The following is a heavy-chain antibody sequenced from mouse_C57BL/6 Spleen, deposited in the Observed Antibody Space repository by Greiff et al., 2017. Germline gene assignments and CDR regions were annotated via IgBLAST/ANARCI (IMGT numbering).Heavy chain of an antibody. V-gene: IGHV1-72*01. D-gene: IGHD1-1*01. CDR2: IDPNSGGT. CDR3: AREGHYGSSFAY. J-gene: IGHJ3*01. CDR1: GYTFTSYW. Sequence: QVQLKQPGAELVKPGASVKLSCKASGYTFTSYWMHWVKQRPGRGLEWIGRIDPNSGGTKYNEKFKSKATLTVDKPSSTAYMQLSSLTSEDSAVYYCAREGHYGSSFAYWGQGTLVTVSA.